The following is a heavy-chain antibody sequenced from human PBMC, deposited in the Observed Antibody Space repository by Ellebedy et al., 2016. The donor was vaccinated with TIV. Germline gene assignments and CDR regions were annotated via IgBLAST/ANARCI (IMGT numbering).Heavy chain of an antibody. D-gene: IGHD1-26*01. J-gene: IGHJ4*02. Sequence: GESLKISCAAFGFAFDTDWMTWVRQGPGKGLEWISYIPYNTDPIHYADFVKGRFTISRDNAKNTLYMQMDSLRAEDTAVYYCAREVGGSGLFDYWGQGTLVTVSS. CDR2: IPYNTDPI. CDR3: AREVGGSGLFDY. V-gene: IGHV3-48*01. CDR1: GFAFDTDW.